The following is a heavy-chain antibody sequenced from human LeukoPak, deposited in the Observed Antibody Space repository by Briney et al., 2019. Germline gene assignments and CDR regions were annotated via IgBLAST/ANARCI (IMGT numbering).Heavy chain of an antibody. CDR1: GGSFSGYY. Sequence: SSETLSLTCAVYGGSFSGYYWSRIRQPPGKGLEWIGEINHSGSTNYNPSLKSRVTISVDTSKNQFSLKLSSVTAADTAVYYCARGRELPGMVRGATAYYYYYMDVWGKGTTVTVSS. V-gene: IGHV4-34*01. CDR2: INHSGST. D-gene: IGHD3-10*01. J-gene: IGHJ6*03. CDR3: ARGRELPGMVRGATAYYYYYMDV.